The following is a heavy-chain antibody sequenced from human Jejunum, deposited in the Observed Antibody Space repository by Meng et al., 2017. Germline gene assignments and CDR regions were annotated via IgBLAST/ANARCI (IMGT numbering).Heavy chain of an antibody. CDR2: IYHSGTT. V-gene: IGHV4-4*02. CDR1: GDSISSSDW. D-gene: IGHD2-8*01. CDR3: ARDFEALNGV. J-gene: IGHJ1*01. Sequence: QWHLQEAVPGLGKPWGTLSLTCACSGDSISSSDWWSWVRQSPGKGLEWIGEIYHSGTTNYNPSLKSRVTLSVDKSKNQFSLNLSSVTAADTAVYFCARDFEALNGVWGQGTLVTVSS.